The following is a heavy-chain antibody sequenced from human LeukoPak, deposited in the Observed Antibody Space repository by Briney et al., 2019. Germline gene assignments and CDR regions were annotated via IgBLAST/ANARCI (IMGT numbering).Heavy chain of an antibody. J-gene: IGHJ4*02. CDR1: GGSISSGDYY. CDR3: ARARELQYYFDY. D-gene: IGHD1-7*01. V-gene: IGHV4-30-4*08. CDR2: IYYSGST. Sequence: SETLSLTCTVSGGSISSGDYYWSWIRQPPGRGLEWIGYIYYSGSTYYNPSLKSRVTISVDTSKNHFSLKLSSVTAADTAVYYCARARELQYYFDYWGQGTLVTVSS.